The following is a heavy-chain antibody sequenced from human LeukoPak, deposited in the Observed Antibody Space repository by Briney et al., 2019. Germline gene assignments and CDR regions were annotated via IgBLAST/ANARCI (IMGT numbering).Heavy chain of an antibody. CDR3: ARSEVTGNWFDP. J-gene: IGHJ5*02. D-gene: IGHD2-21*02. CDR2: IIPILGIA. Sequence: ASVKVSCKASGGTFSSYTISWVRQAPGQGLEWMGRIIPILGIANYAQKFQGRVTIIADKSTSTAYMELSSLRSEDTAVYYCARSEVTGNWFDPWGQGTLVTVSS. V-gene: IGHV1-69*02. CDR1: GGTFSSYT.